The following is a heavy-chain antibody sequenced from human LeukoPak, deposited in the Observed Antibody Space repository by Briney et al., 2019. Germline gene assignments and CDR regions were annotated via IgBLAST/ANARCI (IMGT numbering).Heavy chain of an antibody. CDR1: GGXFRGYY. D-gene: IGHD3-9*01. J-gene: IGHJ4*02. CDR2: INHRGST. Sequence: SETLSLTCAVYGGXFRGYYCSWIRQPPGKGLEWIGEINHRGSTKYNPSLKSRVTISVDTSKNQFSLNLRSATAADTAVYYCARGDILTGYSYWGQGTLVTVSS. V-gene: IGHV4-34*01. CDR3: ARGDILTGYSY.